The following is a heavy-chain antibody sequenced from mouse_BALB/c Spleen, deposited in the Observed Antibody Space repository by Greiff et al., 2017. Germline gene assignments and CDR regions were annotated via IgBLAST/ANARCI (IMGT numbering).Heavy chain of an antibody. CDR2: IRLKSNNYAT. V-gene: IGHV6-6*02. J-gene: IGHJ1*01. D-gene: IGHD2-1*01. CDR3: TRYYGNYLWYFDV. Sequence: EVKVEESGGGLVQPGGSMKLSCVASGFTFSNYWMNWVRQSPEKGLEWVAEIRLKSNNYATHYAESVKGRFTISRDDSKSSVYLQMNNLRAEDTGIYYCTRYYGNYLWYFDVWGAGTTVTVSS. CDR1: GFTFSNYW.